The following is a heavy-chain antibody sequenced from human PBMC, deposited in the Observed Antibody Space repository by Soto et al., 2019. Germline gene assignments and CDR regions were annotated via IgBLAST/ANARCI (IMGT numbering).Heavy chain of an antibody. CDR3: VGALTYEVPYYYYGMDV. CDR2: IKQGGNEK. J-gene: IGHJ6*02. CDR1: GFMFSTYL. Sequence: QPGGSLRLSCEASGFMFSTYLMSWVRQAPGKGLEWAANIKQGGNEKFYVDSVKGRFTISRDNAKKSLFLQMNSLRPEDTAVYYCVGALTYEVPYYYYGMDVWGQGTTVTVSS. V-gene: IGHV3-7*01. D-gene: IGHD3-16*01.